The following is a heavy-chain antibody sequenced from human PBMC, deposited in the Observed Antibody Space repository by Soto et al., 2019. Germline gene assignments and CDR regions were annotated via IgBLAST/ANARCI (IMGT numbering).Heavy chain of an antibody. Sequence: QVQLVESGGGVVQPGRSLRLSCAASGFTFSSYGMHWVRQAPGKGLEWVAVISYDGSNKYYADSVKGRFTISRDNSKNTLYLQMNSLRAEDTAVYYCAKEQDDILAWDYWGQGTLVTVSS. CDR2: ISYDGSNK. CDR3: AKEQDDILAWDY. D-gene: IGHD3-9*01. V-gene: IGHV3-30*18. CDR1: GFTFSSYG. J-gene: IGHJ4*02.